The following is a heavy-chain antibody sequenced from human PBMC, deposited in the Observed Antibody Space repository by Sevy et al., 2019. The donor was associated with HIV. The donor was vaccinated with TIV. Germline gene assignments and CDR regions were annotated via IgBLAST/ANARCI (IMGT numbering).Heavy chain of an antibody. V-gene: IGHV3-48*03. Sequence: GGSLRLSCAGSGFTFSSYDMNWVRQAPGKGLEWISKISSSGSPIYYADSVKGRFTIARDNAKNSLNLQMNSLRAEDTALYYCARNGGAYDTGFDPWGQGTLVTVSS. D-gene: IGHD3-22*01. CDR3: ARNGGAYDTGFDP. J-gene: IGHJ5*02. CDR1: GFTFSSYD. CDR2: ISSSGSPI.